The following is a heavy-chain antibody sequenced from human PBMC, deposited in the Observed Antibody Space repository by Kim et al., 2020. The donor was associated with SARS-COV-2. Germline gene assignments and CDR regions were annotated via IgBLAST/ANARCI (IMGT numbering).Heavy chain of an antibody. V-gene: IGHV1-18*01. J-gene: IGHJ5*02. Sequence: NGNPNNAQKLQGRVTKATDTSTSTAYMELRSLRSDDTAVYYCARGRGFDPWGQGTLVTISS. CDR2: NGNP. CDR3: ARGRGFDP.